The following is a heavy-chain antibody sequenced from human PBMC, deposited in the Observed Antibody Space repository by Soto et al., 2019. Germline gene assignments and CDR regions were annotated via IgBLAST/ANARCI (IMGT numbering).Heavy chain of an antibody. CDR3: ARDERYSSSWNY. J-gene: IGHJ4*02. CDR1: GFTFSGYG. V-gene: IGHV3-33*01. CDR2: TRHDGSNT. Sequence: GGSLRLSCAASGFTFSGYGMHWVRQAPGKGLEWVAVTRHDGSNTYYADSVKGRFTISRDNSKKILYLQMNSLRAEDTAVYYYARDERYSSSWNYWGQGTLVTVSS. D-gene: IGHD6-13*01.